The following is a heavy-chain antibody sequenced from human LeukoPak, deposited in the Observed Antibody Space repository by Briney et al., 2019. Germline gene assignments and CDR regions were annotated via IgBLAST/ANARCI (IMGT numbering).Heavy chain of an antibody. CDR2: INPNSGGT. CDR1: GYTFTDYY. Sequence: ASVKVSCKASGYTFTDYYMHWVRQAPGQGLEWMGWINPNSGGTNYAQKFQGRVTMTRDTSISTAYMELSRLRSDDTAVYYCARAKGKSLRFLEWLLFDYWGQGTLVTVSS. D-gene: IGHD3-3*01. J-gene: IGHJ4*02. CDR3: ARAKGKSLRFLEWLLFDY. V-gene: IGHV1-2*02.